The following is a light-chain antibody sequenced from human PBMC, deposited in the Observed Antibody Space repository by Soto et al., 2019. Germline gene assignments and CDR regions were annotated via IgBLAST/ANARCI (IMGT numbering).Light chain of an antibody. J-gene: IGKJ5*01. Sequence: EIVLTQSPGTLSLSPGERATLSCRASQSVSSSYLAWYQQKPGQAPRLLIYGASSRATGIPDRFSGSGSGTDFTLTISRLEPVDFAVYYCPQYGSSPPITFGQGTRLEI. CDR3: PQYGSSPPIT. V-gene: IGKV3-20*01. CDR1: QSVSSSY. CDR2: GAS.